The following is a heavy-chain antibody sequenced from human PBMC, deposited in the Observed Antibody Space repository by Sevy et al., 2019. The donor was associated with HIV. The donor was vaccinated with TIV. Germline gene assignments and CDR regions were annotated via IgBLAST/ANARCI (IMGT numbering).Heavy chain of an antibody. D-gene: IGHD6-13*01. CDR3: ARHAACSTIWYPDY. V-gene: IGHV3-30*03. J-gene: IGHJ4*02. CDR2: ISFDGSDK. Sequence: GGSLRLSCAASGFSFSTHAMHWVRQAPGKGLEWVAVISFDGSDKYYTDSVKGGFTISRDDSKNTLLLQVSSRRAEDTAVYYCARHAACSTIWYPDYWGQGTLVTGSS. CDR1: GFSFSTHA.